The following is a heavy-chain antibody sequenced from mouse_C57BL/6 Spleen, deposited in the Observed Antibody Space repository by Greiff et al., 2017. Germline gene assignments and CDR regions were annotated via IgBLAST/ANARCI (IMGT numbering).Heavy chain of an antibody. CDR1: GFTFSDYY. Sequence: EVQRVESEGGLVQPGSSMKLSCTASGFTFSDYYMAWVRQVPEKGLEWVANINYDGSSTYYLDSLKSRFIISRDNAKNILYLQMSSLKSEDTATYYCARGYDYDVGYYAMDYWGQGTSVTVSS. CDR3: ARGYDYDVGYYAMDY. D-gene: IGHD2-4*01. J-gene: IGHJ4*01. CDR2: INYDGSST. V-gene: IGHV5-16*01.